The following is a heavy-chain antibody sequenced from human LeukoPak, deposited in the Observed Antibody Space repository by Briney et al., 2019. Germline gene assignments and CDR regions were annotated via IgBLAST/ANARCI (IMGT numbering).Heavy chain of an antibody. CDR3: ARVPGAYYDISIGFGSGWFDP. J-gene: IGHJ5*02. CDR2: INHSGCT. CDR1: GGFFSGYY. D-gene: IGHD3-9*01. V-gene: IGHV4-34*01. Sequence: SVTLSLTCAVYGGFFSGYYWSWIRQPPAKGLEWIGEINHSGCTNYNPSLTGRVTISEDTSKNQFSLKLRSMTATDTAMYYCARVPGAYYDISIGFGSGWFDPCGQGILVTVSS.